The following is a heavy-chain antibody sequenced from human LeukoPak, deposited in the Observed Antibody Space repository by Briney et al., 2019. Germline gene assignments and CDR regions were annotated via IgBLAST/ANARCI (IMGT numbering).Heavy chain of an antibody. V-gene: IGHV1-2*02. CDR3: ARTYDFWSGYYEYYFDY. CDR1: GYTFTGYY. CDR2: INPNSGGT. J-gene: IGHJ4*02. D-gene: IGHD3-3*01. Sequence: ASVKVSCKASGYTFTGYYMHWVRQAPGQGLEWMGWINPNSGGTNYAQKFQGRVTMNRERSSSTAYMELSRLRSDDTAVYYCARTYDFWSGYYEYYFDYWGQGTLVTVSS.